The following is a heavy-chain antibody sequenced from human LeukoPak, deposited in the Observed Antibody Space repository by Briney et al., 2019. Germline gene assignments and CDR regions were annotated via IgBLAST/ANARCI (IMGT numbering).Heavy chain of an antibody. J-gene: IGHJ4*02. CDR1: GGSISSYY. Sequence: PSETLSLTCTVSGGSISSYYWSWIRQPPGKGLEWIGYIYYSGSTNYNPSLKSRVTISVDTSKNQFSLKLSSVTAADTAAYYCARQGGHDYGDYVELYYFDYWGQGTLVTVSS. CDR2: IYYSGST. CDR3: ARQGGHDYGDYVELYYFDY. D-gene: IGHD4-17*01. V-gene: IGHV4-59*08.